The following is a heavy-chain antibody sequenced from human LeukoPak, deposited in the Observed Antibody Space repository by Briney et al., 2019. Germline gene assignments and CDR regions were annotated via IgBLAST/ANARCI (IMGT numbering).Heavy chain of an antibody. CDR3: GYSGSS. CDR2: IIPILGIA. V-gene: IGHV1-69*04. D-gene: IGHD1-26*01. J-gene: IGHJ4*02. Sequence: SVKVSCKASGYTFTSYDINWVRQATGQGLEWMGRIIPILGIANYAQKFQGRVTITADKSTSTAYMELSSLRSEDTAVYYCGYSGSSWGQGTLVTVSS. CDR1: GYTFTSYD.